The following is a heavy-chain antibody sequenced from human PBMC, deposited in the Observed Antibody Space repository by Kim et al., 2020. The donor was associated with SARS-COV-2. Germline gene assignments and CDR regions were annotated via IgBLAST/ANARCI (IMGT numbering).Heavy chain of an antibody. Sequence: SETLSLTCTVSGGSISSSSYYWGWIRQPPGKGREWIGSIYYSGSTYYNPSLKSRVTISVDTSKNQFSLKLSSVTAADTAVYYCASVPLGGDILTGYSAEYFQHWGQGPLVTVSS. CDR1: GGSISSSSYY. D-gene: IGHD3-9*01. CDR3: ASVPLGGDILTGYSAEYFQH. J-gene: IGHJ1*01. CDR2: IYYSGST. V-gene: IGHV4-39*01.